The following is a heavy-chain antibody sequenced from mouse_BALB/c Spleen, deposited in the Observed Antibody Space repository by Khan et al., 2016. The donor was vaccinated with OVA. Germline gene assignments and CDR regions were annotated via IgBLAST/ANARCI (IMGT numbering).Heavy chain of an antibody. J-gene: IGHJ2*01. CDR3: ARTARIKY. V-gene: IGHV3-2*02. Sequence: EVQLQQSGPGLVKPSQSLSLTCPVTGYSITSGYGWNWIRQFPGNKLEWMGYISYSGSTNYNPSLKSRISITRDTSKNQFFLQLNSVTTEDTATYYCARTARIKYWGQGTTLTVSS. CDR1: GYSITSGYG. D-gene: IGHD1-2*01. CDR2: ISYSGST.